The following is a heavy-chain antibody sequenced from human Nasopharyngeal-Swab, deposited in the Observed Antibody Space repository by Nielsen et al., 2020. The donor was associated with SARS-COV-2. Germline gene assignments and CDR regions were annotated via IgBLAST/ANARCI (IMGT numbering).Heavy chain of an antibody. V-gene: IGHV1-24*01. CDR1: GYTLTELS. CDR3: ATGLSVRGVIGAYYYYYGMDV. Sequence: ASVKVSCKFSGYTLTELSMHWVRQAPGKGLAWMGGFDPEDVETIYAQKFQGRVTMTEDTSTDTAYMELSSLRSEDTAVYYCATGLSVRGVIGAYYYYYGMDVWGQGTTVTVSS. D-gene: IGHD3-10*01. CDR2: FDPEDVET. J-gene: IGHJ6*02.